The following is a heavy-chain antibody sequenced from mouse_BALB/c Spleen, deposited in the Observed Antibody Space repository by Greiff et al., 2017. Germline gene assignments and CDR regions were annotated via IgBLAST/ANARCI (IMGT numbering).Heavy chain of an antibody. J-gene: IGHJ4*01. CDR2: ISTYYGDA. CDR3: ARSGLYGKLTRAMDY. V-gene: IGHV1S137*01. D-gene: IGHD2-1*01. Sequence: QVQLKESGAELVRPGVSVKISCKGSGYTFTDYAMHWVKQSHAKSLEWIGVISTYYGDASYNQKFKGKATMTVDKSSSTAYMELARLTSEDSAIYYCARSGLYGKLTRAMDYWGQGTSVTVSS. CDR1: GYTFTDYA.